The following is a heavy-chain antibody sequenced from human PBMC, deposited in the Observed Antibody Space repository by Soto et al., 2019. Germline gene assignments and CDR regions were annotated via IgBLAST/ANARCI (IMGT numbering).Heavy chain of an antibody. V-gene: IGHV4-39*01. D-gene: IGHD3-3*01. CDR1: GGSIISSSYC. Sequence: SETLSLTCTVSGGSIISSSYCWGWIRQPPGKGLEWIGSIYYSGSTYYNPSLKSRVTISVDTSKNQFSLKLSSVTAADTAVYYCARLPARLTYYDFWSGYHNWFDPWGQGTLVTVSS. J-gene: IGHJ5*02. CDR3: ARLPARLTYYDFWSGYHNWFDP. CDR2: IYYSGST.